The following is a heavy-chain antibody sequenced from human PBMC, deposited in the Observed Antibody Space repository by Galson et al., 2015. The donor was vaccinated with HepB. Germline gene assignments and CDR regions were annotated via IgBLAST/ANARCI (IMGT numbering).Heavy chain of an antibody. J-gene: IGHJ3*02. CDR3: AREGRYGQLGAFDI. D-gene: IGHD6-6*01. V-gene: IGHV7-4-1*02. CDR2: INTNTGNP. CDR1: GYTFTSYA. Sequence: SVKVSCKASGYTFTSYAMNWVRQAPGQGLEWMGWINTNTGNPTYAQGFTGRFVFSLDTSVSTAYLQISSLKAEDTAVYYYAREGRYGQLGAFDIWGQGTMVTVSS.